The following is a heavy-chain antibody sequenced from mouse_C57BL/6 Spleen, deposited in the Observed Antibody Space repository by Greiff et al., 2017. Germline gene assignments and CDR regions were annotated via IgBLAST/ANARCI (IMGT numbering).Heavy chain of an antibody. V-gene: IGHV1-52*01. D-gene: IGHD1-1*01. J-gene: IGHJ4*01. CDR3: ARRGTTVVATDNYAMDY. CDR1: GYTFTSYW. CDR2: IDPSDSET. Sequence: QVQLQQSGAELVRPGSSVKLSCKASGYTFTSYWMHWVKQRPIQGLEWIGNIDPSDSETHYNQKFKDKATLTVDKSSSTAYMQLSSLTSEDTAVYNCARRGTTVVATDNYAMDYWGQGTSVTVSS.